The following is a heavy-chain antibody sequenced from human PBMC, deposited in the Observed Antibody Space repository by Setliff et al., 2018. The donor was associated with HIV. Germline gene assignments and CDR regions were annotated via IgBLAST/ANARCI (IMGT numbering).Heavy chain of an antibody. CDR1: GFLVTGYY. CDR3: ARQLSNSFDY. V-gene: IGHV1-2*02. D-gene: IGHD1-1*01. CDR2: INPNSGGT. Sequence: ASVKVSCKALGFLVTGYYMHWVRQAPGQGLEWMGWINPNSGGTNYAQKFQGRVTMTRDTSISTAYMELRSLTSDDTAVYYCARQLSNSFDYWGQGTLVTVSS. J-gene: IGHJ4*02.